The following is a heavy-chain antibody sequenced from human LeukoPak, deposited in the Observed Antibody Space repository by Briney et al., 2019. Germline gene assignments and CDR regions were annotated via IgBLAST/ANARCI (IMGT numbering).Heavy chain of an antibody. CDR2: ISSSGSTI. Sequence: GGSLRLSCAPSGFTFSDYYMSWIRQAPRKGLEWVSYISSSGSTIYYADSVKGRFTISRDNAKNSLYLQMNSLRAEDAAVYYCARALPAAIDYWGQGTLVTVSS. V-gene: IGHV3-11*01. CDR3: ARALPAAIDY. D-gene: IGHD2-2*01. J-gene: IGHJ4*02. CDR1: GFTFSDYY.